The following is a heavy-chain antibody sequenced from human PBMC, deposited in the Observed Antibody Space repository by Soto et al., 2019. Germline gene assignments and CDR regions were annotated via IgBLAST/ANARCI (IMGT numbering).Heavy chain of an antibody. J-gene: IGHJ5*02. V-gene: IGHV1-18*01. CDR3: ARNIGYCNSSGCFRNWFDP. D-gene: IGHD2-15*01. Sequence: QVKLVQSGAEVKTPGASVKVSCRASGYSFRTHGISWVRQAPGQGLEWMGWISTYDDKTNFPQKFQGRITMTTDTSTSTAYMDLRSLRSDDTAVYFCARNIGYCNSSGCFRNWFDPRGQGTLVTVAS. CDR2: ISTYDDKT. CDR1: GYSFRTHG.